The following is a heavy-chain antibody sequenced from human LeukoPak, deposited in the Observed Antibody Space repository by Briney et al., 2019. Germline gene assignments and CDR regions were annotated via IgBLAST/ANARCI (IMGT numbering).Heavy chain of an antibody. CDR3: ARAYYYDSSGYSAY. CDR2: ISSSSSYI. D-gene: IGHD3-22*01. J-gene: IGHJ4*02. Sequence: PGGSLRLSCAAYGFTFSSYSMNWVRQAPGKGLEWVSSISSSSSYIYYADSVRGRFTISRDNAKNSLYLQMNSLRAEDTAVYYCARAYYYDSSGYSAYWGQGTLVTVSP. V-gene: IGHV3-21*01. CDR1: GFTFSSYS.